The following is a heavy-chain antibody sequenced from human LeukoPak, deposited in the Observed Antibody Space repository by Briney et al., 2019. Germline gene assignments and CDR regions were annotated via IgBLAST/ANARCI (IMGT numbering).Heavy chain of an antibody. CDR3: ARVGYCSSTSCYAGALDY. CDR2: IYHSEST. V-gene: IGHV4-38-2*01. D-gene: IGHD2-2*03. CDR1: GYPISSGYY. J-gene: IGHJ4*02. Sequence: SETLSLTCAVSGYPISSGYYWGWIRQPPGKGLEWIGCIYHSESTYYNPSLKSRVTISVDTSNNQFSLKLSSVTAADTAVYYCARVGYCSSTSCYAGALDYWGQGTLVTVSS.